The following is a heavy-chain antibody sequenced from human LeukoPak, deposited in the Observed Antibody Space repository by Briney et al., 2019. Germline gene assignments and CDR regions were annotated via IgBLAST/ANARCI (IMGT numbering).Heavy chain of an antibody. CDR3: ARPTGTLDAFDI. CDR1: GFTFDDYG. J-gene: IGHJ3*02. CDR2: INWNGGGT. V-gene: IGHV3-20*04. D-gene: IGHD1-1*01. Sequence: GGSLRLSCAASGFTFDDYGMSWVRQAPGKGLEWVSGINWNGGGTGYADSVKGRFTISRDNAKNSLYLQMNSLRAEDTALYYCARPTGTLDAFDIWGQGTMVTVSS.